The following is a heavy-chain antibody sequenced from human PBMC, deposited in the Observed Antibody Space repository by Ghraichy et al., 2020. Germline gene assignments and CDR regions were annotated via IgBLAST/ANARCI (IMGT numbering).Heavy chain of an antibody. Sequence: SQTLSLTCTVSGGSISSYYWSWIRQPAGKGLEWIGRIYTSGSTNYNPSLKSRVTMSVDTSKNQFSLKLSSVTAADTAVYYCARGPLGYGDYSRLFGYWGQGTLVTVSS. CDR1: GGSISSYY. CDR3: ARGPLGYGDYSRLFGY. CDR2: IYTSGST. V-gene: IGHV4-4*07. D-gene: IGHD4-17*01. J-gene: IGHJ4*02.